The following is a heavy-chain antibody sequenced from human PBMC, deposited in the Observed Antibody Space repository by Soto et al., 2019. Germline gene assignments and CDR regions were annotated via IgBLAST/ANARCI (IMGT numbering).Heavy chain of an antibody. CDR3: ARDGSSASCDSPNPRVRGKIGFGLDV. D-gene: IGHD2-2*02. Sequence: GGSLRLSCAISGFSVSDNYMNWVRQAPGKGLEWVSVIFSCGNRYYAESVKGRFIISRDTAKNTLNLYMTNLRPEDTAVYYCARDGSSASCDSPNPRVRGKIGFGLDVWGRGTTVTVSS. J-gene: IGHJ6*02. CDR2: IFSCGNR. V-gene: IGHV3-66*03. CDR1: GFSVSDNY.